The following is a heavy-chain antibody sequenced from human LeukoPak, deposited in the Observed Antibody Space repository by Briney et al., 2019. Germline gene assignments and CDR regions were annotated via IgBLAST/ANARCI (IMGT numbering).Heavy chain of an antibody. J-gene: IGHJ3*02. CDR1: GGSISSYY. Sequence: PSETLSLTCTVSGGSISSYYWSWIRQPPGKGLEWIGYIYYSGSTNYNPSLKSRVTISVDTSKNQFSLKLSSVTGADTAVYYCARDSFSSWYARGSYDAFDIWGQGTMVTVSS. D-gene: IGHD6-13*01. CDR3: ARDSFSSWYARGSYDAFDI. CDR2: IYYSGST. V-gene: IGHV4-59*01.